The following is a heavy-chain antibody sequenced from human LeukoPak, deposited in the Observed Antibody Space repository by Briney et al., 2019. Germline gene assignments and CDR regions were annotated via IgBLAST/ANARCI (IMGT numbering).Heavy chain of an antibody. CDR1: GYTFTSYY. J-gene: IGHJ3*02. V-gene: IGHV1-46*01. CDR2: INPSGGST. Sequence: GASVKVSCKASGYTFTSYYMHWVRQAPGQGLEWMGIINPSGGSTSYAQKFQGRVTMTRDTSTSTVYMELSSLRSEDTAVYYCATDYYDSSGYYLDAFDIWGQGTMVTVSS. CDR3: ATDYYDSSGYYLDAFDI. D-gene: IGHD3-22*01.